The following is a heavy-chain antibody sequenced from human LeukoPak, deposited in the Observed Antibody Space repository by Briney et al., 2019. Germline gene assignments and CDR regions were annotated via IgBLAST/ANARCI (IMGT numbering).Heavy chain of an antibody. CDR2: ISYDGSNK. CDR3: AKKEVDST. V-gene: IGHV3-30-3*02. CDR1: GFTFSSYA. D-gene: IGHD3-22*01. Sequence: GGSLRLSCAASGFTFSSYAMHWVRQAPGKGLEWVAVISYDGSNKYYADSVKGRFTISRDNSKNTLFLQMNSLRAEDTAVYYCAKKEVDSTWGQGTLVTVSS. J-gene: IGHJ5*02.